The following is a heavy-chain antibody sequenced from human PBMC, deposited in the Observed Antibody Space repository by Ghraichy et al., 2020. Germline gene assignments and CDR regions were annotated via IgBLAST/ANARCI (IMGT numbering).Heavy chain of an antibody. Sequence: SETLSLTCAVSGGSIRSGGYSWSWIRQPPGKGLEWIGYIYYSGSTYYNPSLKSRVTISVDTSKNQLSLKLSSVTAADTAVYYCAREQDAMDVWGKGTTVTVSS. CDR1: GGSIRSGGYS. CDR3: AREQDAMDV. V-gene: IGHV4-30-4*07. CDR2: IYYSGST. J-gene: IGHJ6*04.